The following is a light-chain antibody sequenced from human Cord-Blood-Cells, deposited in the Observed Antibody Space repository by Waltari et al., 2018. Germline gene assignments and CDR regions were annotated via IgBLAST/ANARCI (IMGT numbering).Light chain of an antibody. CDR2: GNS. V-gene: IGLV1-40*01. Sequence: QSVLTQPPSVSGAPGQRVTISCPGSSSNIGAGYDVHWYQQLPGTAPKLLIYGNSKRPAGVLDRFSGSKSGTSASLAITGLQAEDEADYYCQSYDSSLSGSVFGGGTKLTVL. CDR3: QSYDSSLSGSV. J-gene: IGLJ3*02. CDR1: SSNIGAGYD.